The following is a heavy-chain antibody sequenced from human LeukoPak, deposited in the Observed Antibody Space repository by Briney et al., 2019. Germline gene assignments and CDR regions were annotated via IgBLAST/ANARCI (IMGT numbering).Heavy chain of an antibody. V-gene: IGHV4-39*07. CDR3: AREAGNYYYYGMDV. CDR2: IYYSGST. CDR1: GGSISSSSYY. J-gene: IGHJ6*02. Sequence: SETLSINCTVSGGSISSSSYYWGWIRQPPGKGLEWIGSIYYSGSTYYNPSLKSRVTISVDTSKNQFSLKLSSVTAADTAVYYCAREAGNYYYYGMDVWGQGTTVTVSS. D-gene: IGHD1-1*01.